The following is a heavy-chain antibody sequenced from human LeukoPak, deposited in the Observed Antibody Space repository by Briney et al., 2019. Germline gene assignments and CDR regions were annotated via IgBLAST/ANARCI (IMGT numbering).Heavy chain of an antibody. V-gene: IGHV6-1*01. CDR3: ARDAGDPLNKYYYYYYMDV. CDR1: GDSVSSNSAA. J-gene: IGHJ6*03. D-gene: IGHD7-27*01. CDR2: TYYRSKWYN. Sequence: SQTLSLTCAISGDSVSSNSAAWNWIRQSPSRGLEWLGRTYYRSKWYNDYAVSVKSRITINPDTSKNQFSLQLNSVTPEDTAVYYCARDAGDPLNKYYYYYYMDVWGKGTTVTVSS.